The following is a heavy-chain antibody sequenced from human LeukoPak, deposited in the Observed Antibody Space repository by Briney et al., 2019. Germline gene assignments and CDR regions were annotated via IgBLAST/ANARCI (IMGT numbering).Heavy chain of an antibody. J-gene: IGHJ4*02. CDR3: ARSGLRDYCDF. CDR1: GDSVSRNSAA. D-gene: IGHD3-9*01. CDR2: TYYRSKRYH. Sequence: SQTLSLTCAISGDSVSRNSAAWNCVRQSPSRGFEWLGRTYYRSKRYHDYAVSVESRITIIPDTSKNKFSLQLNSVTPADTAMFYCARSGLRDYCDFWGLGTLVTVSS. V-gene: IGHV6-1*01.